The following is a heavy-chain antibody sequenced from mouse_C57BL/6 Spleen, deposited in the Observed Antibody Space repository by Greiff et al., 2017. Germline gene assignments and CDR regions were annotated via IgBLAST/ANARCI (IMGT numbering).Heavy chain of an antibody. CDR2: IYPGSGST. J-gene: IGHJ2*01. Sequence: VQLQQPGAELVKPGASVKMSCKASGYTFTSYWITWVKQRPGQGLEWIGDIYPGSGSTNYNEKFKSKATLTVDTSSSTAYMQLSSLTSEDSAVYNCARQYYGSSPYFDYWGQGTTLTVSS. CDR3: ARQYYGSSPYFDY. D-gene: IGHD1-1*01. V-gene: IGHV1-55*01. CDR1: GYTFTSYW.